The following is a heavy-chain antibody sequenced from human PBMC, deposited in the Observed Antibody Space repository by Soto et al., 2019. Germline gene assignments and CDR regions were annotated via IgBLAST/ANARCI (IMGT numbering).Heavy chain of an antibody. J-gene: IGHJ6*02. D-gene: IGHD2-15*01. V-gene: IGHV3-43*01. CDR3: AKYQRAASGMDD. Sequence: VQLVESGGLAVQPGGSLRLSCAASGFNFEDYTMHWVRQAPGKGLEWVALISWDARSSEYAASLKGRFTVSRDNSKVSLYLQLTNISIEDCALYYCAKYQRAASGMDDWGRGTKLSVSS. CDR1: GFNFEDYT. CDR2: ISWDARSS.